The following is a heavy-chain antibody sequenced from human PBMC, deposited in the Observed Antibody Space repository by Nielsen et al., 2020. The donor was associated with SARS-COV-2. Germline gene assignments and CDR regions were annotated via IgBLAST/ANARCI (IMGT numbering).Heavy chain of an antibody. Sequence: SETLSLTCTVSGYSISSGYYWGWVRQPPGKGLEWIGEIYHSGSTNYNPSLKSRVTISVDKSKNQFSLKLSSVTAADTAVYYCARGGVIGGDLDYWGQGTLVTVSS. CDR2: IYHSGST. D-gene: IGHD2-21*01. J-gene: IGHJ4*02. CDR3: ARGGVIGGDLDY. CDR1: GYSISSGYY. V-gene: IGHV4-38-2*02.